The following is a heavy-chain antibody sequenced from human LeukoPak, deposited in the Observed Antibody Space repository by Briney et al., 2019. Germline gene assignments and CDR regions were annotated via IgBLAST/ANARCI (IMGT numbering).Heavy chain of an antibody. D-gene: IGHD2-21*02. CDR3: AREAVVTATGIGWYGMDV. Sequence: ASVKVSCKASGYTFSGYYMYWVRQAPGQGLEWMGWINPNSGGTKYPQKFQGRVTMTRDTSISTAYMGLSRLRSDDTAVYYCAREAVVTATGIGWYGMDVWGQGTTVTVSS. CDR1: GYTFSGYY. CDR2: INPNSGGT. J-gene: IGHJ6*02. V-gene: IGHV1-2*02.